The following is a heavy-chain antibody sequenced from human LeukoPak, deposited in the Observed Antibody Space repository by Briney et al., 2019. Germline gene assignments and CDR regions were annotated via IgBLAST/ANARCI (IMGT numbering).Heavy chain of an antibody. CDR1: GFTFSTYG. CDR2: IRNDASKK. V-gene: IGHV3-30*02. D-gene: IGHD1-26*01. J-gene: IGHJ3*02. CDR3: AKEIGAPTSTGTFDI. Sequence: GGSLRLSCAASGFTFSTYGMHWVRQAPGKGLEWVAFIRNDASKKYYADSVKGRFTISRDNSKNTLYLQMNSLRAEDTAVYSCAKEIGAPTSTGTFDIWGQGTMVTVSS.